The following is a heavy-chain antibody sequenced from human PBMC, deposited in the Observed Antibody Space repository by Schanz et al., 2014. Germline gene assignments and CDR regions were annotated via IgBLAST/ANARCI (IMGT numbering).Heavy chain of an antibody. V-gene: IGHV3-33*06. CDR3: VKDLQRELLRDVHYYGMDV. CDR2: VCYDGSKK. CDR1: GFTFSSYG. D-gene: IGHD1-26*01. J-gene: IGHJ6*02. Sequence: QVQLVESGGGVVQPGRSLRLSCAASGFTFSSYGMHWVRQVPGKGLEWVAVVCYDGSKKYYADSVKGRFTTSRDNSKNTMYLQMNSLRAEDTAVYYCVKDLQRELLRDVHYYGMDVWGQGTTVTVSS.